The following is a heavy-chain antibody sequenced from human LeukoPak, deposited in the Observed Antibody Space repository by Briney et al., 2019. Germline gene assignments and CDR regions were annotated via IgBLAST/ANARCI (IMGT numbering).Heavy chain of an antibody. D-gene: IGHD6-6*01. Sequence: SLRLSCAASGLTFDDYAMQWVRHAPGKGLEWVSGISWNSGSIGYADSVKGRFTISRDNAKNSLYLQMNSLRAEDTALYYCAKGSGFSSSSGHFDYWGQGTLVTVSS. V-gene: IGHV3-9*01. CDR1: GLTFDDYA. CDR2: ISWNSGSI. CDR3: AKGSGFSSSSGHFDY. J-gene: IGHJ4*02.